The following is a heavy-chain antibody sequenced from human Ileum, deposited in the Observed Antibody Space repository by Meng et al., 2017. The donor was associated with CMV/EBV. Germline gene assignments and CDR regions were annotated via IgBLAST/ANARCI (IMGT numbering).Heavy chain of an antibody. CDR2: INSDGSST. V-gene: IGHV3-74*01. CDR3: ASRRSVSGSLNWYFDL. J-gene: IGHJ2*01. Sequence: SGFTFSSYWMHWVRQAPGKGLVWVSRINSDGSSTSYADSVKGRFTISRDNAKNTLYLQMNSLTAEDTAVYYCASRRSVSGSLNWYFDLWGRGTLVTVSS. CDR1: GFTFSSYW. D-gene: IGHD6-19*01.